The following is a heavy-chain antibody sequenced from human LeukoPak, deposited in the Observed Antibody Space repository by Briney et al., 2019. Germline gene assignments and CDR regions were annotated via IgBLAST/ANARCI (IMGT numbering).Heavy chain of an antibody. V-gene: IGHV4-34*01. J-gene: IGHJ6*03. CDR1: GGSFSGYY. Sequence: SETLSLTCAVYGGSFSGYYWSWIRQPPGKGLEWIGEINHSGSTNYNPSLKRRVTISVDTSKNQFSLKLSSVTAADTAVYYCARILGLYYYYYYMDVWGKGTTVTVSS. CDR2: INHSGST. CDR3: ARILGLYYYYYYMDV. D-gene: IGHD7-27*01.